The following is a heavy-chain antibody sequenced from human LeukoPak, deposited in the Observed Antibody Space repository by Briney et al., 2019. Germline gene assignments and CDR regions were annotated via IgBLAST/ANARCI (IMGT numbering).Heavy chain of an antibody. J-gene: IGHJ6*02. D-gene: IGHD3-16*02. Sequence: GGSLRLSCAASGFTFSSYSMNWVRQAPGKGLEWVANIKQDGSEKYYVDSVKGRFTISRDNAKNSLYLQMNSLRAEDTAVYYCARDRTEETYDYVWGSYRPSYYYYGMDVWGQGTTVTVSS. CDR2: IKQDGSEK. CDR3: ARDRTEETYDYVWGSYRPSYYYYGMDV. V-gene: IGHV3-7*03. CDR1: GFTFSSYS.